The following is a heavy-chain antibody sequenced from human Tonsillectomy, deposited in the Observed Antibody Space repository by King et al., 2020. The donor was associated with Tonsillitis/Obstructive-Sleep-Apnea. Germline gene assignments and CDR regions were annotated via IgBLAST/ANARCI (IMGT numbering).Heavy chain of an antibody. J-gene: IGHJ5*01. D-gene: IGHD3-10*01. CDR3: AKSPGSGTSYSPSDS. Sequence: VQLVESGGGVVQPGRSLRLSCAASGVTFSSYAMHWVRQAPGKGLEWVATISSDGSSTYYVDSLKGRFTVSRDHSKNTLFLQMNSLRAEDTAVYYCAKSPGSGTSYSPSDSWGQGTLVTVSS. CDR2: ISSDGSST. V-gene: IGHV3-30*18. CDR1: GVTFSSYA.